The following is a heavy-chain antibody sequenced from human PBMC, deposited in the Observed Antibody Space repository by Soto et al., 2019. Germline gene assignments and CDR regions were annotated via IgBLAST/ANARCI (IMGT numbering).Heavy chain of an antibody. Sequence: SVKVSCKASGGTFSSYAISWVRQAPGQGLEWMGGIIPIFGTANYAQKFQGRVTITADKSTSTAYMELSSLRSEDTAVYYCARPVVARNYYGMDVWGQGTTVPVYS. D-gene: IGHD5-12*01. CDR1: GGTFSSYA. CDR3: ARPVVARNYYGMDV. J-gene: IGHJ6*02. CDR2: IIPIFGTA. V-gene: IGHV1-69*06.